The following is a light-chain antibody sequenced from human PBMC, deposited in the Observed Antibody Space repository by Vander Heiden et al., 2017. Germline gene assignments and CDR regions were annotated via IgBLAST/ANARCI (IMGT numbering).Light chain of an antibody. V-gene: IGLV3-21*02. CDR2: DDS. CDR3: QVWDSSSHHVV. Sequence: SYVLTQPPSASVTPGQAARITCGGDNIGSKSVHWYQQRPGQAPVVVVYDDSDRPSGIPDRISGSNSGNTATLTISTVEAGDEADYFCQVWDSSSHHVVFGGGTKLTVL. CDR1: NIGSKS. J-gene: IGLJ2*01.